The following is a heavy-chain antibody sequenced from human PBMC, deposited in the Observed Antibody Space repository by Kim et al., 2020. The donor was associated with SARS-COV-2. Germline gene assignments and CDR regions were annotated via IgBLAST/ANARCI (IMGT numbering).Heavy chain of an antibody. D-gene: IGHD2-15*01. J-gene: IGHJ3*02. CDR2: IYHSGST. CDR1: GGSISSGGYS. Sequence: SETLSLTCAVSGGSISSGGYSWSWIRQPPGKGLEWIGYIYHSGSTYYNPSLKSRVTISVDRSKNQFSLKLSSVTAADTAVYYCARGQPRNIVVGPSAFDIWGQGTMVTVSS. V-gene: IGHV4-30-2*01. CDR3: ARGQPRNIVVGPSAFDI.